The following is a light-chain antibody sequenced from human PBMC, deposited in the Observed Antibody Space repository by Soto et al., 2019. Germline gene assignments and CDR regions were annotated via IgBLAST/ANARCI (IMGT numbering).Light chain of an antibody. Sequence: QSVLTQPPSVSGAPGQRVTISCTGSTSSIGAGFDVHWYQQLPGTAPKLLIYGNNNRPSGVPDRFSGSKSGTSASLAITGLQVDDEADYYCQSYDRSLNDWVFGGGTKLTVL. V-gene: IGLV1-40*01. CDR1: TSSIGAGFD. J-gene: IGLJ3*02. CDR2: GNN. CDR3: QSYDRSLNDWV.